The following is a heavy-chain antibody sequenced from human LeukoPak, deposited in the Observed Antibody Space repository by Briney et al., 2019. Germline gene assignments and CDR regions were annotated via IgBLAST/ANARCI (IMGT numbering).Heavy chain of an antibody. Sequence: GGSLRLSCAASGFAFSSYSMNWVRQAPGKGLEWVSSISSNSIYIQYADSVRGRFTISRDNAENSLYLQMNSLRAEDTAVYYCVRAFYDSSAYYYFDYWGQGALVTVSS. CDR2: ISSNSIYI. V-gene: IGHV3-21*01. J-gene: IGHJ4*02. CDR3: VRAFYDSSAYYYFDY. D-gene: IGHD3-22*01. CDR1: GFAFSSYS.